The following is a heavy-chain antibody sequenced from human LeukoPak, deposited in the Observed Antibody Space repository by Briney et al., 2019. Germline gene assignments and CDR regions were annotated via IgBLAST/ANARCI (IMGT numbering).Heavy chain of an antibody. CDR2: ISGSGGST. CDR3: AKDPGGYYDSSGYYGDYYYGMDV. V-gene: IGHV3-23*01. J-gene: IGHJ6*02. Sequence: GGTLRLSCAASGFTFSSYAMSWVRQAPGKGLEWVSAISGSGGSTYYADSVKGRFTISRDNSKNTLYLQMNSLRAEDTAVYYCAKDPGGYYDSSGYYGDYYYGMDVWGQGTTVTVSS. CDR1: GFTFSSYA. D-gene: IGHD3-22*01.